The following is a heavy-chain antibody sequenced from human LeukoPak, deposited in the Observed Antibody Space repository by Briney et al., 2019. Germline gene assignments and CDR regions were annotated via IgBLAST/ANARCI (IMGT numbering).Heavy chain of an antibody. CDR3: ARPLSSGSPQGLPTSPHLDY. CDR1: GFTFSSYA. J-gene: IGHJ4*02. D-gene: IGHD3-10*01. CDR2: ISSTTSYI. Sequence: GGSLRLSCAASGFTFSSYAMHWVRQAPGKGLEWVSSISSTTSYIFYADSVKGRFTISRDNAKNSLYLQMTSLRAEDTAVYYCARPLSSGSPQGLPTSPHLDYWGQGTLVTVSS. V-gene: IGHV3-21*01.